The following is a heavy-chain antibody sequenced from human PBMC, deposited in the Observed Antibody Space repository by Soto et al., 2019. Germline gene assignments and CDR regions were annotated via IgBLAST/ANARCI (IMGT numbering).Heavy chain of an antibody. CDR1: GGSISSDDW. J-gene: IGHJ4*02. Sequence: QVQLQESGPGLVKPSGTLSLTRAVSGGSISSDDWWSWVRQPPGEGLEWIGEIYHSGSANYNPSLKSRVTMSVDTSKNHFSLILSSVTAADTAVYYCARDSCSGDTCYSRFDYWGRGILVTVSS. V-gene: IGHV4-4*02. CDR3: ARDSCSGDTCYSRFDY. CDR2: IYHSGSA. D-gene: IGHD2-15*01.